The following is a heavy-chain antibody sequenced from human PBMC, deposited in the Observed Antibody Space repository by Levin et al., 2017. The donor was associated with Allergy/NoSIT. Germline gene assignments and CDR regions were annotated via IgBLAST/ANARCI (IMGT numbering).Heavy chain of an antibody. J-gene: IGHJ3*02. CDR1: GFTFSSYS. Sequence: VASVKVSCAASGFTFSSYSMNWVRQAPGKGLEWVSSISSSSSYIYYADSVKGRFTISRDNAKNSLFLQMNSLRAEDTAVYYCARDHSRSDAFDIWGQGTMVTVSS. CDR3: ARDHSRSDAFDI. V-gene: IGHV3-21*01. CDR2: ISSSSSYI.